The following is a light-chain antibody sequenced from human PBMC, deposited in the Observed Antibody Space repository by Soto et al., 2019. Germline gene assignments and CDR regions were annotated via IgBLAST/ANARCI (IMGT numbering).Light chain of an antibody. V-gene: IGLV2-8*01. J-gene: IGLJ1*01. CDR3: SSYAGSDVFV. Sequence: QSALTQPPSAAGSPGQSGASSCTGTSSDVGAYNYVAWYQQHPGKVPKLMIYEVSKRPSGVPDRFSGSKSGNTASLTVSGLQADDEADYYCSSYAGSDVFVFGTGTKVTVL. CDR2: EVS. CDR1: SSDVGAYNY.